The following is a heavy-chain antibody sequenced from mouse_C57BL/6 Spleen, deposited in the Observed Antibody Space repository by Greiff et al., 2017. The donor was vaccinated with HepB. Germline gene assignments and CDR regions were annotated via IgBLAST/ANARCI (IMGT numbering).Heavy chain of an antibody. CDR2: ISSGSSTI. CDR1: GFTFSDYG. J-gene: IGHJ4*01. V-gene: IGHV5-17*01. CDR3: ARPGGPGAMDY. Sequence: EVQRVESGGGLVKPGGSLKLSCAASGFTFSDYGMHWVRQAPEKGLEWVAYISSGSSTIYYADTVKGRFTISRDNAKNTLFLQMTSLRSEDTARYYCARPGGPGAMDYWGQGTSVTVSS.